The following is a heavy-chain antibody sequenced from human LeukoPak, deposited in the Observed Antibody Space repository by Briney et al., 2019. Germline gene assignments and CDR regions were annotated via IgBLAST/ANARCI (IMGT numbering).Heavy chain of an antibody. CDR1: GFTFSDYS. CDR3: ARSRSVSNYKGMDV. D-gene: IGHD5/OR15-5a*01. V-gene: IGHV3-21*01. Sequence: GGSLRLSCPASGFTFSDYSMSWVRQAPGKGLEWVSSISSSSDYIYYADSVKGRFTISRDDARNSLYLQMNSLRAEDTAVYYCARSRSVSNYKGMDVWGQGTTVTVSS. CDR2: ISSSSDYI. J-gene: IGHJ6*02.